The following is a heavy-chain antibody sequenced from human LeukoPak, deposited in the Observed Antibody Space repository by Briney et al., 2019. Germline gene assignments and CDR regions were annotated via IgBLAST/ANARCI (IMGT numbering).Heavy chain of an antibody. D-gene: IGHD5-24*01. CDR3: AREERDGYNYYWYFDL. V-gene: IGHV3-21*01. Sequence: GGSLRLSCAASGFTLSSYSMNWVRQAPGKGLEWVSSISSSSSYIYYADSVKGRFTISRDNAKNSLYLQMNSLRAEDTAVYYCAREERDGYNYYWYFDLWGRGTLVTVSS. CDR1: GFTLSSYS. CDR2: ISSSSSYI. J-gene: IGHJ2*01.